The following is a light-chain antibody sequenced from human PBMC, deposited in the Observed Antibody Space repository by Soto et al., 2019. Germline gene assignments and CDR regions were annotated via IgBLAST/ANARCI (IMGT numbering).Light chain of an antibody. V-gene: IGLV2-14*01. Sequence: QSVLTQPASVSGSPGQSITISCTGTSSDVGAYNFVSWYQHHPGRAPKLIIYEVTIRPSGVSNRFSGSKSGNTASLTISGLQAADEADYYCSSYTTSAPYVFGSGTKVTVL. CDR3: SSYTTSAPYV. CDR2: EVT. CDR1: SSDVGAYNF. J-gene: IGLJ1*01.